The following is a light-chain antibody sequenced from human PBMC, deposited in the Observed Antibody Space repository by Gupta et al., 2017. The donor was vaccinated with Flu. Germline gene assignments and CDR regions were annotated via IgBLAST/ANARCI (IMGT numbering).Light chain of an antibody. CDR2: ANR. J-gene: IGLJ1*01. V-gene: IGLV3-21*02. CDR1: HIGSKR. Sequence: SYVLSQPPSVSVAPGQTARITWRGDHIGSKRVHWYQQKPGQAPVLVVFANRDRHAGSPVRVSGSNSGNTATMTISRVDAGEEADYYCQVWERRSHSSYVFGTGTKVTV. CDR3: QVWERRSHSSYV.